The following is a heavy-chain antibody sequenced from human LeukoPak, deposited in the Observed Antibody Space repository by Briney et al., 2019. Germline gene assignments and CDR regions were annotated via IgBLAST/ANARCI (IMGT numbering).Heavy chain of an antibody. V-gene: IGHV3-30*04. CDR1: GFTFSSYA. CDR3: AKDLASHYYGSGSYSFYYMDV. J-gene: IGHJ6*03. CDR2: ISYDGSNK. D-gene: IGHD3-10*01. Sequence: GGSLRLSCAASGFTFSSYAMHWVRQAPGKGLEWVAVISYDGSNKYYADSVKGRFTISKDNSKNTLYLQMNSLRAEDTAVYYCAKDLASHYYGSGSYSFYYMDVWGKGTTVTVSS.